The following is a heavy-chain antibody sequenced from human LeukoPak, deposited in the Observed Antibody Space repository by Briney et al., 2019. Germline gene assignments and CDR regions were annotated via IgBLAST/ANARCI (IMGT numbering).Heavy chain of an antibody. CDR1: GFTFSTYV. J-gene: IGHJ4*02. V-gene: IGHV3-23*01. CDR3: ANARSNYFDY. CDR2: INGSGGRT. Sequence: GGSLRLSCAVPGFTFSTYVMSWVRQAPGKGLEWVSTINGSGGRTYYADSVKGRFTISRDNSKNTLYLQMNSLRAEDTAVYYCANARSNYFDYWGQGTLVTVSS.